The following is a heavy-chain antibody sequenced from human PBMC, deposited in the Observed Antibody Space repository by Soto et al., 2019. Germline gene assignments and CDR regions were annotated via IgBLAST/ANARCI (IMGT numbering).Heavy chain of an antibody. CDR1: GYMLTDYD. D-gene: IGHD2-21*02. J-gene: IGHJ4*02. CDR3: ARASNYSRDWYVPCAL. Sequence: QVQLVQSGAEVKKPGTSVKISCKASGYMLTDYDMHWVRQAPGQGLEWMGIINPNDGSINYAQKFQGRVTMTRDTSTSTVSMERSSLRLEDAAVHYGARASNYSRDWYVPCALWGQGSLVTV. V-gene: IGHV1-46*01. CDR2: INPNDGSI.